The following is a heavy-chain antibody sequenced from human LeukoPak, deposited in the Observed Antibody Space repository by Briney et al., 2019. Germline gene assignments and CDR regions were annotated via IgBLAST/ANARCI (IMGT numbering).Heavy chain of an antibody. J-gene: IGHJ4*02. D-gene: IGHD3-22*01. CDR2: INHSGST. V-gene: IGHV4-34*01. Sequence: SETLSLTCAVYGGSFSGYYWSWIRQPPGKGLEWIGEINHSGSTNYNPSLKSRVTISVDTSKNQFSLKLSSVTAADTAVYYCAREGYYYDTNGYPAFDYWGQGILVTVSS. CDR3: AREGYYYDTNGYPAFDY. CDR1: GGSFSGYY.